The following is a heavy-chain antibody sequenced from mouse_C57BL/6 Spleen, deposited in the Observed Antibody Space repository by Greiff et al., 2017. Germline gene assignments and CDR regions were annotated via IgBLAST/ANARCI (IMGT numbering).Heavy chain of an antibody. CDR1: GYTFTSYW. CDR3: ARAVVERAMDY. J-gene: IGHJ4*01. V-gene: IGHV1-61*01. Sequence: VQLQQPGAELVRPGSSVKLSCKASGYTFTSYWMDWVKQRPGQGLEWIGNIYPSDSETHYNQKFKDKATLTVDKSSSTAYMQLSRLTSEDSAVYYCARAVVERAMDYWGQGTSVTVSS. D-gene: IGHD1-1*01. CDR2: IYPSDSET.